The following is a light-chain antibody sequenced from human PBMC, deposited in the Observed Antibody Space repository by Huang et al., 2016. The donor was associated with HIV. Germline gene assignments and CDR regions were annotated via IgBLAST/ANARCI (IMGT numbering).Light chain of an antibody. J-gene: IGKJ1*01. Sequence: EIVMTQSPATLSVSLGERATLSCRASQSVGSNFAWYQQKPGQALRLLIYGASTRATGIPARFSGSGSGTECTLAISSLQSEDFAVYYCQQYNNWPRTFGQGTKVEIK. CDR1: QSVGSN. CDR3: QQYNNWPRT. V-gene: IGKV3-15*01. CDR2: GAS.